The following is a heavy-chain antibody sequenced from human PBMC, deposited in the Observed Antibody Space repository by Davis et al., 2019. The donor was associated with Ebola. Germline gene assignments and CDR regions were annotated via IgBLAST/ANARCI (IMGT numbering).Heavy chain of an antibody. V-gene: IGHV1-69*06. CDR3: ARSNGDYDYYYYGMDV. Sequence: SVKVSCKASGGTFSSYAISWVRQAPGQGLEWMGGIIPIFGAANYAQKFQGRVTITADKSTSTAYMELSSLRSEDTAVYYCARSNGDYDYYYYGMDVWGQGTTVTVSS. CDR2: IIPIFGAA. J-gene: IGHJ6*02. CDR1: GGTFSSYA. D-gene: IGHD4-17*01.